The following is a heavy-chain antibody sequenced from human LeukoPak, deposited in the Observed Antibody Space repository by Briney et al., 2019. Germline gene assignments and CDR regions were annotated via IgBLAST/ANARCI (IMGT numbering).Heavy chain of an antibody. J-gene: IGHJ4*02. Sequence: GGSLRLSCAASVFTFTSSWMSWVRQTPGKGLEWVAGIKPDGSETFYSDSVRGRFTISRDNAKNSLSLQINSLRGEDTAVYYCAKHYVWSCDYWGPGILVIVSS. CDR3: AKHYVWSCDY. CDR1: VFTFTSSW. V-gene: IGHV3-7*01. CDR2: IKPDGSET. D-gene: IGHD3-16*01.